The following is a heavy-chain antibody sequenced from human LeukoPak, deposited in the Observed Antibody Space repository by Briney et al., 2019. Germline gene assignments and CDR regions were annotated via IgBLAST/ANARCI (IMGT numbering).Heavy chain of an antibody. Sequence: PSETLSLTCAVYGGSFSGYYWSWIRQPPGKGLEWIGEINHSGSTNYNPSLKSRVTISVDTSKNQFSLKLSSVTAADTAVYYCARRGYYYHYGMDVWGQGTTVTASS. CDR2: INHSGST. CDR3: ARRGYYYHYGMDV. CDR1: GGSFSGYY. J-gene: IGHJ6*02. V-gene: IGHV4-34*01.